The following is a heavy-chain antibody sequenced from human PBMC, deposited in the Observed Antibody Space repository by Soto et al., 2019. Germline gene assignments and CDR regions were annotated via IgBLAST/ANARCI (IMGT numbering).Heavy chain of an antibody. V-gene: IGHV4-30-4*01. Sequence: QVQLQESGPGLVEPSQTLSLTCTVSGGSISSGHYFWSWIRQPPGKGLEGIGHIYNSGSTYSNPSLKRRVTISVDTTKKQFSPKLNSVTAADTAVYYCARGTSGDKVDYWGQGILVTVSS. CDR1: GGSISSGHYF. D-gene: IGHD5-18*01. J-gene: IGHJ4*02. CDR3: ARGTSGDKVDY. CDR2: IYNSGST.